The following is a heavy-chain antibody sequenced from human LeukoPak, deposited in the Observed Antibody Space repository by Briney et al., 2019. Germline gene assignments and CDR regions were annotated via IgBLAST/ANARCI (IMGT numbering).Heavy chain of an antibody. V-gene: IGHV1-69*05. D-gene: IGHD6-13*01. CDR3: ARSGVGIAAAGFEY. CDR2: IIPILGTT. Sequence: VASVKVSXKASGGTLSSYAISWVRQAPGQGLEWMGGIIPILGTTNYAQRFQGRVTITTDESTSTAYMELSSLRSEDTAVYYCARSGVGIAAAGFEYWGQGTLVTVPS. J-gene: IGHJ4*02. CDR1: GGTLSSYA.